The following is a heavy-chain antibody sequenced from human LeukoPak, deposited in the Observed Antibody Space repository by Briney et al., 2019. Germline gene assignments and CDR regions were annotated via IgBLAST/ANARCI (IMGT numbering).Heavy chain of an antibody. Sequence: SETLSLTCTVSGGSISSYYWSWIRQPPGKGLEWIGYIYYSGSTNYNPSLKSRVTISVDTSKNQFSLKLSSVTAADTAVYYCARDRGGYSYGRYGMDVWGQGTTVTVSS. CDR3: ARDRGGYSYGRYGMDV. CDR1: GGSISSYY. D-gene: IGHD5-18*01. V-gene: IGHV4-59*01. J-gene: IGHJ6*02. CDR2: IYYSGST.